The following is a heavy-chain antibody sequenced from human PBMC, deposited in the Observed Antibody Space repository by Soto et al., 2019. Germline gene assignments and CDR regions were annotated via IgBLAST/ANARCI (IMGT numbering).Heavy chain of an antibody. J-gene: IGHJ4*02. Sequence: QVQLQESGPGLVKPSETLSLTCSVSGASVSSGNNYWSWIRQYPGKGLGWSGYIYTSGTTFYDPSLKGRATISIDTSKNLLSLKLNSVTAADTAVYFCAREVVAITNFFDYWGQGTLVTVSS. CDR1: GASVSSGNNY. D-gene: IGHD2-2*01. CDR2: IYTSGTT. CDR3: AREVVAITNFFDY. V-gene: IGHV4-31*02.